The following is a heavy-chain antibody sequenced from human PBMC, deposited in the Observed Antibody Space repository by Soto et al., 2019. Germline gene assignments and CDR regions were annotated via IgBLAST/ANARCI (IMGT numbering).Heavy chain of an antibody. D-gene: IGHD3-10*01. CDR3: ARSRITMVRGVTKTGDWFDP. V-gene: IGHV3-30-3*01. CDR1: GFTFSSYA. J-gene: IGHJ5*02. CDR2: ISYDGSNK. Sequence: QVQLVESGGGVVQPGRSLSLSCAASGFTFSSYAMHWVRQAPGKGLEWVAVISYDGSNKYYADSVKGRFTISRDNSKNTLYLQMNSLRAEDTAVYYCARSRITMVRGVTKTGDWFDPWGQGTLVTVSS.